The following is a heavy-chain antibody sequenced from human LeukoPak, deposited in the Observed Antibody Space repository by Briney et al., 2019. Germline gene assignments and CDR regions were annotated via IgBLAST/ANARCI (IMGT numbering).Heavy chain of an antibody. J-gene: IGHJ4*02. CDR1: GASISSSSYY. D-gene: IGHD1-26*01. V-gene: IGHV4-39*01. CDR3: ARREGSLFDY. CDR2: IYYSGTT. Sequence: SETLSLTCTVSGASISSSSYYWGWIRQPPGKGLEWIGSIYYSGTTYYSPSLKSRVTISVDTPKNQFSLKVSSVTAADTAVYYCARREGSLFDYWGQGTLVTVSS.